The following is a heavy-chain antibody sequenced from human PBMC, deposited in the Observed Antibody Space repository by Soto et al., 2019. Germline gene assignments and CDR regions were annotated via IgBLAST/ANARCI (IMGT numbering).Heavy chain of an antibody. CDR3: AREGAAAEVGWFDP. J-gene: IGHJ5*02. D-gene: IGHD6-13*01. CDR1: GGTFSSYA. CDR2: IIPIFGTA. Sequence: ASVKVSCEASGGTFSSYAISWVRQAPGQGLEWMGGIIPIFGTANYAQKFQGRVTITADESTSTAYMELSSLRSEDTAVYYCAREGAAAEVGWFDPWGQGTLVTVSS. V-gene: IGHV1-69*13.